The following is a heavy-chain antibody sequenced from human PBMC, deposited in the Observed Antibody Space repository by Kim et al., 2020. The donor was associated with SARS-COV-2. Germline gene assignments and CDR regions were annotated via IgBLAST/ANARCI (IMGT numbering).Heavy chain of an antibody. V-gene: IGHV3-21*01. D-gene: IGHD6-13*01. CDR2: ISSSSSYI. J-gene: IGHJ4*02. CDR3: ARGTRKAAAGDFDY. Sequence: GGSLRLSCAASGFTFSSYSMNWVRQAPGKGLEWVSSISSSSSYIYYADSVKGRFAISRDNAKNSLYLQMNSLRAEDTAVYYCARGTRKAAAGDFDYWGQGTLVTVSS. CDR1: GFTFSSYS.